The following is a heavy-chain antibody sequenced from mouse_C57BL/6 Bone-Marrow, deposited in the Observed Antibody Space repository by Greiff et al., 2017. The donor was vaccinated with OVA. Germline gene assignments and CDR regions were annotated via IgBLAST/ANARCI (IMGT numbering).Heavy chain of an antibody. D-gene: IGHD1-1*01. CDR3: AREDTTVVH. CDR2: INPNNGGT. CDR1: GYTFTDYN. Sequence: EVKLMESGPELVKPGASVKIPCKASGYTFTDYNMDWVKQSHGKSLEWIGDINPNNGGTIYNQKFKGKATLTVDKSSSTAYMELRSLTSEDTAVYYCAREDTTVVHWGQGTTLTVSS. J-gene: IGHJ2*01. V-gene: IGHV1-18*01.